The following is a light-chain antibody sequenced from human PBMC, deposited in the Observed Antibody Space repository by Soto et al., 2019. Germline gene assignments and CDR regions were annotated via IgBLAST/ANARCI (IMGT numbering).Light chain of an antibody. CDR1: QSVSNNY. V-gene: IGKV3-20*01. CDR3: QQYRVLRLMFT. J-gene: IGKJ2*01. CDR2: GAS. Sequence: EIVLVQSPGTLSLSPGERATLSCRASQSVSNNYLAWYQQKPGQAPRLLIYGASSRATGVPDRISGSGTGRVVSLTITILEPEDFAEYYWQQYRVLRLMFTFGRGTKVVVK.